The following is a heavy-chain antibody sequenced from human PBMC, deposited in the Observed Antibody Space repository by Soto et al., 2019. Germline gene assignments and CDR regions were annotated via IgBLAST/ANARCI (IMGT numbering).Heavy chain of an antibody. Sequence: PSENLSLTCAVYGGSFGGYYWSWIRQPPGKVLEWIGEINHSGSTNYNPSLKSRVTISVDTSKNKFSLKLSSVTAADTAVYYWARGGQYYDYFWGSYRPTYYFDYWGQGTLVTVSS. CDR3: ARGGQYYDYFWGSYRPTYYFDY. V-gene: IGHV4-34*01. CDR2: INHSGST. CDR1: GGSFGGYY. D-gene: IGHD3-16*02. J-gene: IGHJ4*02.